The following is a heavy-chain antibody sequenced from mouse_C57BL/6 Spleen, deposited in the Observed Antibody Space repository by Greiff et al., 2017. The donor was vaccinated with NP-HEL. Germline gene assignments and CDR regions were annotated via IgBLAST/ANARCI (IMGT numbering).Heavy chain of an antibody. CDR3: ARPTYGSSPWFAY. J-gene: IGHJ3*01. CDR1: GYAFSSSW. V-gene: IGHV1-82*01. D-gene: IGHD1-1*01. CDR2: IYPGDGDT. Sequence: VKLQQSGPELVKPGASVKISCKASGYAFSSSWMNWVKQRPGKGLEWIGRIYPGDGDTNYNGKFKGKATLTADKSSSTAYMQLSSLTSEDSAVYFCARPTYGSSPWFAYWGQGTLVTVSA.